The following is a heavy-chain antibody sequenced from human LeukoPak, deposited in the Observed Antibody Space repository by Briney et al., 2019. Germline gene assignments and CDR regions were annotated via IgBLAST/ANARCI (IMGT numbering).Heavy chain of an antibody. J-gene: IGHJ5*02. CDR2: IYPGDSDT. V-gene: IGHV5-51*01. Sequence: GESLKISCKGSGYSFTSYWIAWVRQMPGKGLEWMGIIYPGDSDTRYSPSFQGQVTISADKSISTAYLQWSSLKASDTAMYYCARQQPMVRGVTYNWFDPWGQGTLVTVSS. D-gene: IGHD3-10*01. CDR1: GYSFTSYW. CDR3: ARQQPMVRGVTYNWFDP.